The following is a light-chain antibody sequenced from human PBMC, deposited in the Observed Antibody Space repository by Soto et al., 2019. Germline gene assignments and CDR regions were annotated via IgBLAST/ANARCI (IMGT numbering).Light chain of an antibody. J-gene: IGKJ5*01. Sequence: VLSQSQAILSLSPGERATLSCRASQSVSNNYLAWYQQKPGQAPRLLIYGASSRATGIQDRFSGSGSGTDFTLTISRLEPEDFAVYYCQQYGSSSTFGQGTRLEI. CDR3: QQYGSSST. CDR1: QSVSNNY. CDR2: GAS. V-gene: IGKV3-20*01.